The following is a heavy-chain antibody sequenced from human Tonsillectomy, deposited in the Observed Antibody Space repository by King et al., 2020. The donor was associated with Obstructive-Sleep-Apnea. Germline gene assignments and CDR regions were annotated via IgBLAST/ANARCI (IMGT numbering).Heavy chain of an antibody. V-gene: IGHV4-39*01. Sequence: QLQESGPGLVKPSETLSLTCTVSGGSISSSSYYWGWIRQPPGKGLEWIGSIYYSGSTYYNPSLKSRVTISVDTSKNQFSLKLSSVTAADTAVYYCARGGVYGADAFDIWGQGTMVTVSS. CDR3: ARGGVYGADAFDI. D-gene: IGHD3-16*01. CDR2: IYYSGST. J-gene: IGHJ3*02. CDR1: GGSISSSSYY.